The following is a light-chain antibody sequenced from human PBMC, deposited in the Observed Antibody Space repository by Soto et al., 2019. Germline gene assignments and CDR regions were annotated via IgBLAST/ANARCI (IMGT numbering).Light chain of an antibody. J-gene: IGKJ5*01. V-gene: IGKV2-24*01. CDR1: ESLEHSNGNTY. Sequence: DIVMTQTPLSSPVTLGQPASISCRSSESLEHSNGNTYLTWCHQRPGQSPGLLLYRISKRFSGVHVRFSGSGAGTDFTLKISSVEPEDIGVYYCLQAKQFPITFGQGTRLEIK. CDR2: RIS. CDR3: LQAKQFPIT.